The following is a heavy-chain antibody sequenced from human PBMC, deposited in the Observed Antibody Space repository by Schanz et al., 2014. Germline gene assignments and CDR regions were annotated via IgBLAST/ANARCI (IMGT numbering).Heavy chain of an antibody. D-gene: IGHD3-10*01. CDR2: IKSDGSST. V-gene: IGHV3-74*01. CDR1: GFTFSSYW. CDR3: ARPALWFGDNCFDP. J-gene: IGHJ5*02. Sequence: EVQLVESGGGLVQPGGSLRLSCAASGFTFSSYWMHWVRQVPGKGLVWVSRIKSDGSSTSYADSVKGRFTISRDNAKNTLYLQMNSLRAEDTAVYYCARPALWFGDNCFDPWGQGTLVTDSS.